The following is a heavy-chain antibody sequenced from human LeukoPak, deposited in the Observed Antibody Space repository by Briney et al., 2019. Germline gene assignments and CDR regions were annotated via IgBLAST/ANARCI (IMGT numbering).Heavy chain of an antibody. V-gene: IGHV3-30-3*01. CDR3: AREDYYDSSPGDV. CDR2: ISYDGSNK. J-gene: IGHJ6*02. D-gene: IGHD3-22*01. CDR1: GVTFSSNW. Sequence: GGSLRLSCVASGVTFSSNWMSWVRQAPGKGLEWVAVISYDGSNKYYADSVRGRFTISRDNSKNTLYLQMNSLRAEDTAVYYCAREDYYDSSPGDVWGQGTTVTVSS.